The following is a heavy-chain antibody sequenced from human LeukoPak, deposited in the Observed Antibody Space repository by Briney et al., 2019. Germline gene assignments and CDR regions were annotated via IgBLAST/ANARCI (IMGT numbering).Heavy chain of an antibody. D-gene: IGHD2-15*01. V-gene: IGHV3-30*02. J-gene: IGHJ4*02. Sequence: GGSLRLSCAASGFTFSSYGMHWVRQAPGKGLEWVAFIRYDGSNKYYADSVKGRFTISRDNSKNTLYLQMNSLRAEDTAVYYCAKDNCSGGSCSGGYYFDYWGQGTLVTVSS. CDR3: AKDNCSGGSCSGGYYFDY. CDR2: IRYDGSNK. CDR1: GFTFSSYG.